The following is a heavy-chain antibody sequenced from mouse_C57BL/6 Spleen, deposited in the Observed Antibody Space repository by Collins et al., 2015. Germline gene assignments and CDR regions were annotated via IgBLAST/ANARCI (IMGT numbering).Heavy chain of an antibody. V-gene: IGHV2-6-5*01. D-gene: IGHD4-1*01. Sequence: QVQLKESGPGLVAPSQSLSITCTVSGFSLTDYGVSWIRQPPGKGLEWLGVIWGGGSTHYNSALKSRLSISKDNSKSQVFLKMNSLQTDDTAMYYCAKQTTGTRYFDVWGAGTTVTVSS. CDR2: IWGGGST. CDR1: GFSLTDYG. J-gene: IGHJ1*01. CDR3: AKQTTGTRYFDV.